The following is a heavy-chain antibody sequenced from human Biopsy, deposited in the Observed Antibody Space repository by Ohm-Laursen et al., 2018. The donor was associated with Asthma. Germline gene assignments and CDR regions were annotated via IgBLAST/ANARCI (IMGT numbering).Heavy chain of an antibody. Sequence: GSLRLSCAASGFTFSRYDMSWVRQAPGKGLQWVSSISPGAGSTYYADSVRGRFTISRDNSNTVFLQMNSLRAEDTAVYYCARISICRTTTCYSYFSYSMDVWGQGTTVTVSS. D-gene: IGHD2-2*01. CDR3: ARISICRTTTCYSYFSYSMDV. J-gene: IGHJ6*02. CDR2: ISPGAGST. CDR1: GFTFSRYD. V-gene: IGHV3-23*01.